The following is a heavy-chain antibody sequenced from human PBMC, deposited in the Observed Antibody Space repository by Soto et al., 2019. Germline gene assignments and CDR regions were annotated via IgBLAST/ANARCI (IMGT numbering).Heavy chain of an antibody. CDR3: AKGRFDWFGAFDI. CDR1: GFTFSSYA. V-gene: IGHV3-23*01. D-gene: IGHD3-9*01. CDR2: ISGSGGST. J-gene: IGHJ3*02. Sequence: EVQLLESGGGLVQPGGSLRLSCAASGFTFSSYAMSWVRQAPGKGLEWVSAISGSGGSTYYADSVKGRFTISRDNSKNTLYLQMNTLRAEDTAVYYCAKGRFDWFGAFDIWGQGTMVTVSS.